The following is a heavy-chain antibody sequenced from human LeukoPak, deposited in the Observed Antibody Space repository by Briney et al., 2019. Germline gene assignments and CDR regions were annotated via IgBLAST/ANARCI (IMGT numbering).Heavy chain of an antibody. CDR3: TTRPSPPKTLSGY. CDR1: GGTFSSYA. D-gene: IGHD1-14*01. Sequence: ASVKVSCKASGGTFSSYAISWVRQAPGQGLEWMGGIIPIFGTANYAQKFQGRVTITTDESTSTAYMELSSLRSEDTAVYYCTTRPSPPKTLSGYWGQGTLVTVSS. CDR2: IIPIFGTA. J-gene: IGHJ4*02. V-gene: IGHV1-69*05.